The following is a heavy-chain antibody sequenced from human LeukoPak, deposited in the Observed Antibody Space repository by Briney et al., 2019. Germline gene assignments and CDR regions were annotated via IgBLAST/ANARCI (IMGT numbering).Heavy chain of an antibody. CDR2: ISSSSSYI. J-gene: IGHJ6*02. V-gene: IGHV3-21*01. D-gene: IGHD7-27*01. CDR1: GFTFSSYS. CDR3: ARDTLGNYYYGIDV. Sequence: PGGSLRLSCAASGFTFSSYSMNWVRQAPGKGLEWVSSISSSSSYIYYADSVKGRFTISKDNAKNSLYLQMNSLRAEDTAVYYCARDTLGNYYYGIDVWGQGTTVTVSS.